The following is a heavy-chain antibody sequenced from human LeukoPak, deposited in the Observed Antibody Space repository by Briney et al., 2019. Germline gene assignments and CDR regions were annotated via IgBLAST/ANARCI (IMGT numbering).Heavy chain of an antibody. V-gene: IGHV5-51*01. CDR2: AYPGDSGT. D-gene: IGHD6-13*01. CDR1: GYILTRNW. CDR3: ARFGYTSSLDC. J-gene: IGHJ4*02. Sequence: GESLKISCKISGYILTRNWIGWVRQVPGKGLEWMGLAYPGDSGTKYSPSFQGQVTFSVDKSISTAYLQLSSLKVSDTAIYYCARFGYTSSLDCWGQGTLVTVSS.